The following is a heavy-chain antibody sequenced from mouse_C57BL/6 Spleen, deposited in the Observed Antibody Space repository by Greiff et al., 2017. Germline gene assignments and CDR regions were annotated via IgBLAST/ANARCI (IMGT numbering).Heavy chain of an antibody. CDR1: GFNIKDYY. J-gene: IGHJ2*01. CDR3: ASDPSHYYGSNYDY. Sequence: EVLLQQSGAELVKPGASVKLSCTASGFNIKDYYMHWVKQRTEQGLEWIGWIVPEDGELKYAPKFQGRATITADTSSNTAYLQLSSLPSADTAVYYWASDPSHYYGSNYDYWGQGTTRTVSS. V-gene: IGHV14-2*01. D-gene: IGHD1-1*01. CDR2: IVPEDGEL.